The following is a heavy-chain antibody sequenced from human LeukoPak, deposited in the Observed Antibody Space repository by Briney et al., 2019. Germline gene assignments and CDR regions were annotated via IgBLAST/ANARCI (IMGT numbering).Heavy chain of an antibody. CDR2: ISTSGGGI. J-gene: IGHJ4*01. CDR1: GFTFSNYA. Sequence: PGGSLRLSCAASGFTFSNYAMSWVRQAPGKGLEWASGISTSGGGIYYAHSVKGRFTISRDNSMNTLYLQMYSLRDDDTAVYYCAKDGFDYYDSSGYYYFDYWGHGTLVTVSS. D-gene: IGHD3-22*01. V-gene: IGHV3-23*01. CDR3: AKDGFDYYDSSGYYYFDY.